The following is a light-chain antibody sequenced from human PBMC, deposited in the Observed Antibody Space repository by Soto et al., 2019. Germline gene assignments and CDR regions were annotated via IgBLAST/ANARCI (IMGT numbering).Light chain of an antibody. CDR3: QQYGSSPTWT. CDR1: QTVRNNY. Sequence: EFVLTQSPGTLSLSPGERATLSCRASQTVRNNYLAWYQQKPGQAPRLLIYGASSRATGIPDRFSGSGSGTDFTLTISRLEPEDFAVYYCQQYGSSPTWTFGQGTKVDIK. J-gene: IGKJ1*01. V-gene: IGKV3-20*01. CDR2: GAS.